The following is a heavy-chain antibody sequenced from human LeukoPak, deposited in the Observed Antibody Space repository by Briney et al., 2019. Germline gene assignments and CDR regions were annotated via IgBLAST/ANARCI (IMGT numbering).Heavy chain of an antibody. CDR3: ARSSFGLPAAIRPIRYYGMDV. CDR1: GGTFSSYA. J-gene: IGHJ6*02. CDR2: IIPIFGTA. Sequence: SVKVSCKASGGTFSSYAISWVRQAPGQGLEWMGGIIPIFGTANYAQKFQGRVTITADESTSTAYMELSSLRSEDTAVYYCARSSFGLPAAIRPIRYYGMDVWGQGTTVTVPS. V-gene: IGHV1-69*13. D-gene: IGHD2-2*01.